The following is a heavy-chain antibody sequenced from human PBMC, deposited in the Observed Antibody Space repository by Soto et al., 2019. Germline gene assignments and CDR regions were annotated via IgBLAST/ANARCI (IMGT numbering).Heavy chain of an antibody. J-gene: IGHJ4*02. CDR3: ARKDDYSNYSVDYFDY. CDR1: GDTFNSYT. V-gene: IGHV1-69*02. CDR2: IIPILAIV. Sequence: SVKVSCKTSGDTFNSYTISWVRQAPGQGLEWMGKIIPILAIVNYAQKFQDRLTITADKSTNTAYMELSSLRSEDTAVYYCARKDDYSNYSVDYFDYWGQGTLVTLSS. D-gene: IGHD4-4*01.